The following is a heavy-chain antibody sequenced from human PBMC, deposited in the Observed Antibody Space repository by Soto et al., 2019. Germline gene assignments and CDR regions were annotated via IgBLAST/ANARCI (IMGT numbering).Heavy chain of an antibody. J-gene: IGHJ4*02. CDR2: INPNSGGT. D-gene: IGHD2-8*01. CDR3: ARALFGRGCTNGVCYSAGY. Sequence: ASVKVSCKXSGYTFTGYYMHWVRQAPGQGLEWMGWINPNSGGTNYAQKFQGRVTMTRDTSISTAYMELSRLRSDDTAVYYCARALFGRGCTNGVCYSAGYWGQGTLVTVSS. CDR1: GYTFTGYY. V-gene: IGHV1-2*02.